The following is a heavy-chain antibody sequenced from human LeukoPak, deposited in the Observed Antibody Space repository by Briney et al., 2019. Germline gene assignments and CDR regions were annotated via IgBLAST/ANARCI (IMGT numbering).Heavy chain of an antibody. CDR1: GGTFISYA. V-gene: IGHV1-69*01. D-gene: IGHD2-15*01. Sequence: SVKVSCKASGGTFISYAISWVRQAPGQGLEWVGGIIPIFGTANYAQKFQGRVTITADESTSTAYMELSSLRSEDTAVYYCARAPGSVDAFDIWGQGTMVTVSS. CDR3: ARAPGSVDAFDI. CDR2: IIPIFGTA. J-gene: IGHJ3*02.